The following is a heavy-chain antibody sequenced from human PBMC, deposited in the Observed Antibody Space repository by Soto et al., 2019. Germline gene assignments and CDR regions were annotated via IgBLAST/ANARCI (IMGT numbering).Heavy chain of an antibody. CDR3: AKDRVVVDTAMDDAFDI. CDR2: ISGSGGST. CDR1: GFTFSSYA. J-gene: IGHJ3*02. D-gene: IGHD5-18*01. V-gene: IGHV3-23*01. Sequence: GGSLRLSCAASGFTFSSYAMSWVRQAPGKGLELVSAISGSGGSTSYADSVQGRFTISRDNSKNTLYLQMNSLRAEDTAVYYCAKDRVVVDTAMDDAFDIWGQGTMVTVS.